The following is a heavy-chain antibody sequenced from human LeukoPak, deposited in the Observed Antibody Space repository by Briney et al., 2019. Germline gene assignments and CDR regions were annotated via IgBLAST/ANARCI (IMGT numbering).Heavy chain of an antibody. CDR2: ISSSSSYI. V-gene: IGHV3-21*01. CDR1: GFNFRYFW. Sequence: GGSLRLSCLGSGFNFRYFWMSWVRQAPGKGLEWVSSISSSSSYIYYADSVKGRFTIPRDNAKNSLYLQMNSLRAEDTAVYYCARGLRFLEWYLDYWGQGTLVTVSS. CDR3: ARGLRFLEWYLDY. J-gene: IGHJ4*02. D-gene: IGHD3-3*01.